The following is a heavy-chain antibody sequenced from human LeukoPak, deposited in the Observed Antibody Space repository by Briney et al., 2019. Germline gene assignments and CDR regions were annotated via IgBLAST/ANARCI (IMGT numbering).Heavy chain of an antibody. CDR3: TRGRYCSSTSCYEWWFDP. V-gene: IGHV4-59*01. CDR2: IYYSGST. CDR1: ACSISSYY. Sequence: SETLSLTCAGSACSISSYYWSWIRQPPGQGLVWIGYIYYSGSTNYNPSLKSRVTISVATSKNHFSLKLSSVTAADTALYYCTRGRYCSSTSCYEWWFDPWGQGTLVTVSS. D-gene: IGHD2-2*01. J-gene: IGHJ5*02.